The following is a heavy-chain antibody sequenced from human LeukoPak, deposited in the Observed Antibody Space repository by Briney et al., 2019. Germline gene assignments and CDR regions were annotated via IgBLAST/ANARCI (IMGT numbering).Heavy chain of an antibody. J-gene: IGHJ3*02. V-gene: IGHV4-59*01. CDR1: GGSISSDY. D-gene: IGHD1-1*01. CDR3: ARDHSGELERRYAFDI. Sequence: SETLSRTRTVSGGSISSDYWSWIRQPPGKGLEWVGYIYYGGTTNYTPSLKNRVTISVDTSKNQFSLKLSSVTAADTAVYYCARDHSGELERRYAFDIWGQGTMVTVSS. CDR2: IYYGGTT.